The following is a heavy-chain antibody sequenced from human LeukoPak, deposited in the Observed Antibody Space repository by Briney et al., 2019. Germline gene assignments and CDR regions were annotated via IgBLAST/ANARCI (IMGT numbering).Heavy chain of an antibody. CDR1: GGSISSSSYY. CDR2: IYYSGST. D-gene: IGHD3-10*01. Sequence: PSETLSLTCTVSGGSISSSSYYWGWIRQPPGKGLEWIGSIYYSGSTYYNPSLKSRVTISVDTSKNQFSLKLSSVTAADTAVYYCARLMVRGVISDYWGQGTLVTVSS. J-gene: IGHJ4*02. CDR3: ARLMVRGVISDY. V-gene: IGHV4-39*01.